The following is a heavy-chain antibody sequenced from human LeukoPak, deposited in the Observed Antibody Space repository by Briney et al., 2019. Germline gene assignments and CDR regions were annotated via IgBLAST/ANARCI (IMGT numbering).Heavy chain of an antibody. J-gene: IGHJ6*02. CDR2: ITNGGSTI. CDR3: ARSIGLTGGGVDV. D-gene: IGHD3-9*01. Sequence: PGGSLRLSCAASGVAFSDDNMNWVRQAPGKGLEWGSYITNGGSTIHHADSVKGRFTISRDNAKKTLYLQMNSLRAEDTAVYYCARSIGLTGGGVDVWGQGTTVTVSS. V-gene: IGHV3-11*01. CDR1: GVAFSDDN.